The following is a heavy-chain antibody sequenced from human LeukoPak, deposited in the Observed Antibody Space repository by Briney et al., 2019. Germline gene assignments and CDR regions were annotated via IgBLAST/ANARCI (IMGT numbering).Heavy chain of an antibody. V-gene: IGHV4-59*01. CDR3: ARGGSSWPYDYYMDV. CDR2: IYYSGST. CDR1: GDSISSYY. D-gene: IGHD6-13*01. J-gene: IGHJ6*03. Sequence: SETLSLACTVSGDSISSYYWSWIRQPPGKGLEWIGYIYYSGSTNYNPSLKSRVTISVDTSKNQFTLKLSSVSAADTAVCYCARGGSSWPYDYYMDVWGKGTTVTISS.